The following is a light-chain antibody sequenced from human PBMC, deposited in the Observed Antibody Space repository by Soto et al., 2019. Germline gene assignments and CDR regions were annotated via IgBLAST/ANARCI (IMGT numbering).Light chain of an antibody. CDR3: HQGSAWPYT. CDR2: DAS. CDR1: QSVSSS. Sequence: EIVLTQSPATLSVSPGDRVTLSCRASQSVSSSLAWYQQKSGQAPGLLVYDASKRATGIPARFSGSGSGTDFTLPISSLEPEDSAVYYCHQGSAWPYTFGQGTKLEIK. V-gene: IGKV3-11*01. J-gene: IGKJ2*01.